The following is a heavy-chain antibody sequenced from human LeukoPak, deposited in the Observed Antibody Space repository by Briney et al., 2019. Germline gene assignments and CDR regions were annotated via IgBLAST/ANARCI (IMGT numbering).Heavy chain of an antibody. V-gene: IGHV5-51*01. CDR2: IYPGDSDT. J-gene: IGHJ3*02. Sequence: GESLKISCKGSGYSFTSYWIGWVRQVPGKGLEWMGIIYPGDSDTRYSPSFQGQVTISADKSISTAYLQWSSLKASDTAMYYCARRCGGGGGSCYSGAFDIWGQGTMVTVSS. CDR1: GYSFTSYW. D-gene: IGHD2-15*01. CDR3: ARRCGGGGGSCYSGAFDI.